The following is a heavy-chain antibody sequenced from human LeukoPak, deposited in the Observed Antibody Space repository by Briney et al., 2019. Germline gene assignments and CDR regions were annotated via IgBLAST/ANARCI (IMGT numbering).Heavy chain of an antibody. CDR3: ARGPMHDYGDYGTSHWYCYGMDV. D-gene: IGHD4-17*01. CDR2: IYHSGST. Sequence: SQTLSLTCAVSGGSISSGGYSWSWIRQPPGKGLEWIGYIYHSGSTYYNPSLKSRVTISVDRSKNQFSLKLSSVTAADTAVYYCARGPMHDYGDYGTSHWYCYGMDVWGQGTTVTVSS. CDR1: GGSISSGGYS. V-gene: IGHV4-30-2*01. J-gene: IGHJ6*02.